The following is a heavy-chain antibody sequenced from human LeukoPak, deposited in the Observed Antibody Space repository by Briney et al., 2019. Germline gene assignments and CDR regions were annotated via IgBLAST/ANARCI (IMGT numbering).Heavy chain of an antibody. V-gene: IGHV1-8*03. CDR1: GYTFTSYG. CDR3: ARGRFGGVNDY. Sequence: ASVKVSCKASGYTFTSYGISWVRQAPGQGLEWMGWMNPNSGNTGYAQKFQGRVTITRNTSISTAYMELSSLRSEDTAVYYCARGRFGGVNDYWGQGTLVTVSS. D-gene: IGHD3-16*01. J-gene: IGHJ4*02. CDR2: MNPNSGNT.